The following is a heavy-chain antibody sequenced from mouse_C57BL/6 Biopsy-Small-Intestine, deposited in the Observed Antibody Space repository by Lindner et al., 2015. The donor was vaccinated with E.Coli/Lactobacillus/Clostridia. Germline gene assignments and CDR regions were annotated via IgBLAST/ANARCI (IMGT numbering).Heavy chain of an antibody. V-gene: IGHV1-22*01. CDR1: GYTFTDYN. Sequence: VQLQESGPELVKPGASVKMSCKASGYTFTDYNMHWVKQSHGKSLEWIGYINPNNGGTSYNQKFKGKATLTVNKSSSTAYMELRSLTSEDSAVNYCARPYYSGYWYFDVWGTGTTVTVSS. CDR2: INPNNGGT. D-gene: IGHD2-12*01. CDR3: ARPYYSGYWYFDV. J-gene: IGHJ1*03.